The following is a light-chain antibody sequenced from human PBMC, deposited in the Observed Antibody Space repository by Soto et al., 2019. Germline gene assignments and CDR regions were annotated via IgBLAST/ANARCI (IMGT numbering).Light chain of an antibody. V-gene: IGKV3-15*01. CDR2: GSS. CDR3: QQYNNWPPWT. Sequence: EVLMTQSPATLSVSPGERATLSCSASQSVSSSLAWYQQKPGQAPRLLIYGSSNRSTGIPARFSGSGSGTEFTLTISSLQSEDFAVYSCQQYNNWPPWTFGQGTKVEIK. CDR1: QSVSSS. J-gene: IGKJ1*01.